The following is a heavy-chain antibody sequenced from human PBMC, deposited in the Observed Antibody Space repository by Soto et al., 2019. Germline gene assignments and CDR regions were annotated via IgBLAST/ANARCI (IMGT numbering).Heavy chain of an antibody. J-gene: IGHJ6*02. V-gene: IGHV1-2*04. CDR3: ARGWLRDTAMVTSSYYYYGMDV. CDR1: GYTFTGYY. D-gene: IGHD5-18*01. CDR2: INPNSGGT. Sequence: ASVKVSCKASGYTFTGYYMHLVRQARGQGLEWMGWINPNSGGTNYAQKFQGWVTMTRDTSISTAYMELSRLRSDDTAVYYCARGWLRDTAMVTSSYYYYGMDVWGQGTTVTVS.